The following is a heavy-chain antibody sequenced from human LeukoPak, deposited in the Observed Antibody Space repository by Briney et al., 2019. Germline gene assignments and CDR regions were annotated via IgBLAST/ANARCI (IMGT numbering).Heavy chain of an antibody. CDR1: GFNFNNYG. CDR2: IRYDGSNK. J-gene: IGHJ6*03. V-gene: IGHV3-30*02. Sequence: GGSLRLSCAASGFNFNNYGMHWVRQAPGKGLEWVAFIRYDGSNKYYADSVKGRFTISRDNSKNTLYLQMNSLRAEDTAVYYCAREGRPYYYMDVWGKGTTVTISS. CDR3: AREGRPYYYMDV.